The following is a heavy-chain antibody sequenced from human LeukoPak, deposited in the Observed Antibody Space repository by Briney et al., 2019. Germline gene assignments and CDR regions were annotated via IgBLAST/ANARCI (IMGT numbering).Heavy chain of an antibody. V-gene: IGHV4-39*01. CDR3: ATSYGSGSYGDAFDI. D-gene: IGHD3-10*01. CDR1: GGSISSSSYY. J-gene: IGHJ3*02. Sequence: SETLSLTCTVSGGSISSSSYYWGWIRQTPGKGLEWIGSIYYSGSTHYNPSLKSRVTISVDTSKNQFSLKLSSVTAADTAVYYCATSYGSGSYGDAFDIWGQGTMVTVSS. CDR2: IYYSGST.